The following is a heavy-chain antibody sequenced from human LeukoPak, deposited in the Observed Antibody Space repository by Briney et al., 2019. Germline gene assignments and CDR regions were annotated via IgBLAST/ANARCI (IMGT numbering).Heavy chain of an antibody. Sequence: PSETLSLTCTVSGGSISNYYWSWIRQPAGKGLEWIGRIYISGSTSGSTDYNPSLKSRVTISVDTSKNQFSLKLSSVTAADTAVYYCARDTQARGIDYWGQGTLVTVSS. CDR3: ARDTQARGIDY. CDR2: IYISGSTSGST. V-gene: IGHV4-4*07. CDR1: GGSISNYY. D-gene: IGHD3-10*01. J-gene: IGHJ4*02.